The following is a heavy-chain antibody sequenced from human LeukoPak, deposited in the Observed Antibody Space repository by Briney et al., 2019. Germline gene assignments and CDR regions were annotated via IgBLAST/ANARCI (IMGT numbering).Heavy chain of an antibody. CDR1: GFTFSSYG. D-gene: IGHD2-2*01. J-gene: IGHJ5*02. CDR2: IRYDGSNK. Sequence: GGSLRLSCAASGFTFSSYGMHWVRQAPRKGLEWVAFIRYDGSNKYYADSVKGRFTISRDNSKNTLYLQMNSLRAEDTAVYYCAKDLEYCSSTSCYPNWFDPWGQGTLVTVSS. V-gene: IGHV3-30*02. CDR3: AKDLEYCSSTSCYPNWFDP.